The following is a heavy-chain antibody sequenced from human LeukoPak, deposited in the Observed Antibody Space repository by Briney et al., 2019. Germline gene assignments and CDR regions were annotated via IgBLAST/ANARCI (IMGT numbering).Heavy chain of an antibody. Sequence: PSETLSLTCAVYGGSFRGYYRSWIRQPPGKGLEWIGEINHSGSTNYNPSLKSRVTISVDTSKNQFSLKLSSVTAADTAVYYCARGSVDFWSGYFYFDYWGQGTLVTVSS. CDR2: INHSGST. V-gene: IGHV4-34*01. J-gene: IGHJ4*02. CDR3: ARGSVDFWSGYFYFDY. D-gene: IGHD3-3*01. CDR1: GGSFRGYY.